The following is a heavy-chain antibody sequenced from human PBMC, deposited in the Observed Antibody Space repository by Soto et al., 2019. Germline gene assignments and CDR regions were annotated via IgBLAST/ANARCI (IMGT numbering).Heavy chain of an antibody. CDR1: GYTFTSYY. D-gene: IGHD6-13*01. CDR3: ARDLIAAAGMPYYYYGMDV. V-gene: IGHV1-46*01. J-gene: IGHJ6*02. Sequence: ASVKVSCKASGYTFTSYYMHWVLQAPGQGLEWMGIINPSGGSTSYAQKFQGRVTMTRDTSTSTVYMELSSLRSEDTAVYYCARDLIAAAGMPYYYYGMDVWGQGTTVTVSS. CDR2: INPSGGST.